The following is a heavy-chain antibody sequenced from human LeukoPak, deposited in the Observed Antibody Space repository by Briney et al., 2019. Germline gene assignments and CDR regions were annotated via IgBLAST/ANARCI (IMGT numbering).Heavy chain of an antibody. CDR2: MNPNSGNT. J-gene: IGHJ4*02. CDR3: ARRSTPVVAGLDS. D-gene: IGHD5-18*01. V-gene: IGHV1-8*01. CDR1: GYTFTSYD. Sequence: ASVKVSCKASGYTFTSYDINWVRQATGQGLEWMGWMNPNSGNTGYAQKFQGRVTMTRNTSIGTAYMELSSLRSEDTAVYYCARRSTPVVAGLDSWGQGTLVTVSS.